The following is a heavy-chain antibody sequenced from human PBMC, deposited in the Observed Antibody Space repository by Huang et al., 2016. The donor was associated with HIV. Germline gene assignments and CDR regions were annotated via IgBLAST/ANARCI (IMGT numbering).Heavy chain of an antibody. CDR2: IPHSETA. D-gene: IGHD2-2*01. V-gene: IGHV4-39*01. CDR1: GGSVSSRHYY. Sequence: QLQLQESGPGLVKPSQNLSLTCTVFGGSVSSRHYYWAWIRQTPGKGLEWIGRIPHSETAYYNRARKSRVSMIVDKSKNQFSLEVTSATAADSAIYYCARQGGDCTSISCYLSWFDPWGQGTLVTVSS. CDR3: ARQGGDCTSISCYLSWFDP. J-gene: IGHJ5*02.